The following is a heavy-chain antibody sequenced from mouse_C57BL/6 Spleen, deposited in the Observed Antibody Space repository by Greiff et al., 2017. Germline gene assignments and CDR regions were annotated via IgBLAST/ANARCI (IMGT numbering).Heavy chain of an antibody. J-gene: IGHJ3*01. Sequence: EVKLMESGAELVRPGASVKLSCTASGFNIKDDYMHWVKQRPEQGLEWIGWIDPENGDTEYASKFQGKATITADTSSNTAYLQLSSLTSEDTAVYYCTTNVGYGNPSWFAYWGQGTLVTVSA. CDR1: GFNIKDDY. CDR2: IDPENGDT. CDR3: TTNVGYGNPSWFAY. V-gene: IGHV14-4*01. D-gene: IGHD2-1*01.